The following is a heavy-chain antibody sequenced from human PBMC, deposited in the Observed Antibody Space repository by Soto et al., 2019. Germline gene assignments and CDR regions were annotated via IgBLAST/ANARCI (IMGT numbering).Heavy chain of an antibody. CDR3: ARERITIFGVVMDYYYYGMDV. D-gene: IGHD3-3*01. V-gene: IGHV3-48*02. J-gene: IGHJ6*02. Sequence: GGSLRLSCAASGFTFSSYSMNWVRQAPGKGLEWVSYISSSSSTIYYADSVKGRFTISRDNAKNSLYLQMNSLRDEDTAVYYCARERITIFGVVMDYYYYGMDVWGQGTTVTVSS. CDR2: ISSSSSTI. CDR1: GFTFSSYS.